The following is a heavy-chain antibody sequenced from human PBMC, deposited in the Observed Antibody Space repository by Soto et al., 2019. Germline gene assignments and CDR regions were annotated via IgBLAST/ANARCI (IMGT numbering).Heavy chain of an antibody. CDR2: MYYSGKA. D-gene: IGHD6-19*01. J-gene: IGHJ5*02. CDR1: GGSISSSGYY. Sequence: QLQLQESGPGLVKPSETLSLTCTVSGGSISSSGYYWGWIRQPPGKGLEWIGSMYYSGKAYYNPSLKSRVTISVDTSKNQFSLTLSSVTAADTAVYYCARQRIAVALCWFDPWGQGTLVTVSS. CDR3: ARQRIAVALCWFDP. V-gene: IGHV4-39*01.